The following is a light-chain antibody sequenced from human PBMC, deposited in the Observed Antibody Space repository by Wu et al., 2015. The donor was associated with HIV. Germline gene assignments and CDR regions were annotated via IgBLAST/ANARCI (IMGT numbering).Light chain of an antibody. CDR3: QKYNTAPWT. J-gene: IGKJ1*01. CDR1: QDIRNS. Sequence: DIQVTQSPSSLSASVGDKVTITCRASQDIRNSLAWLQQRPGQAPKLLLYAASTLESGVPSRFSGTGYGTDFTLTISGLQPDDFATYYCQKYNTAPWTFGQGTKVEMK. V-gene: IGKV1-NL1*01. CDR2: AAS.